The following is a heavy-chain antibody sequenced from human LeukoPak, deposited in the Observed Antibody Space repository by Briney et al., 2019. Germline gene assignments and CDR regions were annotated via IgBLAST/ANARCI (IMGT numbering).Heavy chain of an antibody. CDR1: GFTFSRTA. V-gene: IGHV3-23*01. CDR2: INAVAFTT. Sequence: GGSLRLSCAASGFTFSRTAMSWVRQAPGKGLEWVSTINAVAFTTTYSDSVKGRFTISRDNSRNTLSLQMNSLRADDTAIYYCAKALGYPAYYFDSWGQGALVTVSS. D-gene: IGHD5-18*01. CDR3: AKALGYPAYYFDS. J-gene: IGHJ4*02.